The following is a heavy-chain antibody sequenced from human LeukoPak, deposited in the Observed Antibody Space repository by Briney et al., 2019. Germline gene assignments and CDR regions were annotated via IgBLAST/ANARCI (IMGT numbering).Heavy chain of an antibody. D-gene: IGHD3-3*01. J-gene: IGHJ5*02. Sequence: GGSLRLSCAASGFTFSSYTMNWVRQAPGKGLEWVSAISGSGGSTYYADSVKGRFTISRDNSKNTLYLQMNSLRAEDTAVYYCAKGLVYDFWRGVRFDPWGQGTLVTVSS. CDR2: ISGSGGST. V-gene: IGHV3-23*01. CDR1: GFTFSSYT. CDR3: AKGLVYDFWRGVRFDP.